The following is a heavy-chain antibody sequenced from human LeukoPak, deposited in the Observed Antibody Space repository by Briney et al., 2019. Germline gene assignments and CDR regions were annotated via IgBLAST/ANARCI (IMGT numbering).Heavy chain of an antibody. CDR3: ARGGATVTTRYWYFDL. CDR2: IYHSGST. V-gene: IGHV4-4*02. J-gene: IGHJ2*01. D-gene: IGHD4-17*01. Sequence: SETLSLTCAVSGVSISSSNWWSWVRQPPGKGPEWIGEIYHSGSTNYNPSLKSRVTISVDKSKNQFSLKLSSVTAADTAVYYCARGGATVTTRYWYFDLWGRGTLVTVSS. CDR1: GVSISSSNW.